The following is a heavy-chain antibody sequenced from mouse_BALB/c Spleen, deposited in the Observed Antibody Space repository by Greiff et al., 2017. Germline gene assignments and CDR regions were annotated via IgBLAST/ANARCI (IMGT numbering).Heavy chain of an antibody. J-gene: IGHJ2*01. CDR1: GYSITSGYY. CDR2: ISYDGSN. D-gene: IGHD2-2*01. V-gene: IGHV3-6*02. CDR3: ARSYGYDVGY. Sequence: ESGPGLVKPSQSLSLTCSVTGYSITSGYYWNWIRQFPGNKLEWMGYISYDGSNNYNPSLKNRISITRDTSKNQFFLKLNSVTTEDTATYYCARSYGYDVGYWGQGTTLTVSS.